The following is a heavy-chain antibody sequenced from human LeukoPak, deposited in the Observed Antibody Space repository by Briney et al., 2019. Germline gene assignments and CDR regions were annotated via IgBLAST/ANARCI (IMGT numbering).Heavy chain of an antibody. J-gene: IGHJ4*02. CDR2: ISGSGGST. D-gene: IGHD3-22*01. Sequence: GGSLRLSCAASGFTFSSYAMSWVRQAPGKGLEWVSAISGSGGSTYYADSVKGRFTISRDNSKNTLYLQMNSLRAEDTAVYYCAKSSGNSSGGPVYYFAYWGQGPWSPSPQ. V-gene: IGHV3-23*01. CDR3: AKSSGNSSGGPVYYFAY. CDR1: GFTFSSYA.